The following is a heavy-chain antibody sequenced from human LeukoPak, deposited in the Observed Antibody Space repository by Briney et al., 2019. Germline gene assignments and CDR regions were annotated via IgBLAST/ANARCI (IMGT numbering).Heavy chain of an antibody. CDR1: GGTFSSYA. J-gene: IGHJ3*02. Sequence: ASVKVSCKASGGTFSSYAISWVRQAPGQGLEWMGRIIPTFGTANYAQKFQGRVTITTDESTSTAYMELSSLRSEDTAVYYCARDRDYGDYLRAFDIWGQGTMVTVSS. CDR3: ARDRDYGDYLRAFDI. CDR2: IIPTFGTA. D-gene: IGHD4-17*01. V-gene: IGHV1-69*05.